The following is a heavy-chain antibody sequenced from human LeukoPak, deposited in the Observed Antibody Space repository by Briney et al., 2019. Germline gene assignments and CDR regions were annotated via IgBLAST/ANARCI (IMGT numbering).Heavy chain of an antibody. V-gene: IGHV1-8*01. CDR1: GYTFTSYD. J-gene: IGHJ3*02. CDR2: MNPNSGNT. D-gene: IGHD3-10*01. CDR3: ARGHEVLWFGELLHGPDDAFDI. Sequence: ASVKVSCKASGYTFTSYDINWVRQVTGQGLEWMGWMNPNSGNTGYAQKFQGRVTMTRNTSISTAYMELSSLRSEDTAVYYCARGHEVLWFGELLHGPDDAFDIWGQGTMVTVSS.